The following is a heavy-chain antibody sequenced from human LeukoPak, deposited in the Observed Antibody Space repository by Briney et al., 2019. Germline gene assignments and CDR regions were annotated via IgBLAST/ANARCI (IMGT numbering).Heavy chain of an antibody. J-gene: IGHJ4*02. D-gene: IGHD3-9*01. V-gene: IGHV3-23*01. CDR2: ISGSGGST. CDR3: ARDILTGYYNNYFDY. CDR1: GFTFSSYA. Sequence: GGSLRLSCAASGFTFSSYAMSWVRQAPGKGLEWVSGISGSGGSTYYADSVKGRFTISRDNAKNSLYLQMNSLRAEDTAVYYCARDILTGYYNNYFDYWGQGTLVTVSS.